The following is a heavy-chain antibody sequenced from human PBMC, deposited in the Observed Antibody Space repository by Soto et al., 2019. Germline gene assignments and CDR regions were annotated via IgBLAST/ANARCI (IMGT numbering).Heavy chain of an antibody. CDR2: IIPILGIA. Sequence: QVQLVQSGAEVKKPGSSVKVSCKASGGTFSSYTISWVRQAPGQGLEWMGRIIPILGIANYAQKFQGRVTSTADKSTSTAYMELSSLRSEDTAVYYCARDAWGYCSGGSCYRSGMDVWGQGTTVTVSS. D-gene: IGHD2-15*01. V-gene: IGHV1-69*08. CDR1: GGTFSSYT. CDR3: ARDAWGYCSGGSCYRSGMDV. J-gene: IGHJ6*02.